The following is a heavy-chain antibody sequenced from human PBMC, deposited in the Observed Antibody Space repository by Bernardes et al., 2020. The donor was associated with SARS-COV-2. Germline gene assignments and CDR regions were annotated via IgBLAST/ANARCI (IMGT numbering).Heavy chain of an antibody. CDR1: GGSIISHPKY. D-gene: IGHD6-19*01. V-gene: IGHV4-39*01. J-gene: IGHJ4*02. Sequence: SETLSLTCSVSGGSIISHPKYWGWLRQSPGKGLEWIASIYHSGSTHYNPSFRSRVTISVDTSRSQFSLMMRSVTAADTAVYYCATNSSGWKFDFWGLGTLVTVSS. CDR2: IYHSGST. CDR3: ATNSSGWKFDF.